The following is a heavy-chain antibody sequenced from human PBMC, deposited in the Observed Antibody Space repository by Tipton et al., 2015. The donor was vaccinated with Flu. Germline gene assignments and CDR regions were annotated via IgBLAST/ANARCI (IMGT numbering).Heavy chain of an antibody. Sequence: SLRLSCAAPGFTFSSYAMHWVRQAPGKGLEWVAVISYDGSNKYYADSVKGRFTISRDNSKNTLYLQMNSLRAEDTAVYYCARYSSTLAAFDIWGQGTMVTVSS. J-gene: IGHJ3*02. CDR3: ARYSSTLAAFDI. CDR2: ISYDGSNK. CDR1: GFTFSSYA. D-gene: IGHD6-19*01. V-gene: IGHV3-30*01.